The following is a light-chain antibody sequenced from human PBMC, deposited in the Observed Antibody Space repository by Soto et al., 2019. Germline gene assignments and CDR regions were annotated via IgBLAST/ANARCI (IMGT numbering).Light chain of an antibody. J-gene: IGLJ3*02. CDR1: SSNIGSNT. CDR3: AAWDDSLNGPV. V-gene: IGLV1-44*01. CDR2: NND. Sequence: QSVLTQPPSPSGTPGQRVTISGSGSSSNIGSNTVNWYHHLPGTAPKILIYNNDQRPSGVPDRFSGSKSGTSASLAISGLQSEDEADYYCAAWDDSLNGPVFGGGTKLTVL.